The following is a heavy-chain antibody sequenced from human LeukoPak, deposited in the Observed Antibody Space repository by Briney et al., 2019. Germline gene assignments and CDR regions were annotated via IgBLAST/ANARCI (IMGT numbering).Heavy chain of an antibody. CDR3: AKSGKVATIMGDYYGMDV. Sequence: GGSLRLSCAASGFTFSSYAMSWVRQAPGEGLEWVSAISGSGGSTYYADSVKGRFTISRDNSKNTLYLQMNSLRAEDTAVYYCAKSGKVATIMGDYYGMDVWGQGTTVTVSS. CDR2: ISGSGGST. V-gene: IGHV3-23*01. J-gene: IGHJ6*02. CDR1: GFTFSSYA. D-gene: IGHD5-12*01.